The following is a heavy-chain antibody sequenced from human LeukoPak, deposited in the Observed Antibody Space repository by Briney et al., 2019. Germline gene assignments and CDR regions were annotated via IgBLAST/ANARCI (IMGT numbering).Heavy chain of an antibody. J-gene: IGHJ6*03. CDR3: ARVWHSYGYLYYYYYMDV. CDR2: INHSGST. CDR1: GGSFSGYY. Sequence: ASETLSLTCAVYGGSFSGYYWSWIRQPPGKGLEWIGEINHSGSTNYNPSLKSRVTISVDTSKNQFSLKLSSVTAADTAVYYCARVWHSYGYLYYYYYMDVWGKGTTVTVSS. V-gene: IGHV4-34*01. D-gene: IGHD5-18*01.